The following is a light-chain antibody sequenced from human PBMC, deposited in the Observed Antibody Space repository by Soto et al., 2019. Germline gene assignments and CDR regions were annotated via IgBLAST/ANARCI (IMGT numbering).Light chain of an antibody. J-gene: IGKJ4*01. CDR1: QSVDSN. V-gene: IGKV3D-15*01. CDR2: GAS. Sequence: EIVMTQSPATLSVSPGDGATLSCRASQSVDSNLAWYQQNPGQPPRLLIYGASTRPTGIPARFSGSGSGTEFTLTISIQLADDSAVYYCQQYNYWPLTFGGGTKVDIK. CDR3: QQYNYWPLT.